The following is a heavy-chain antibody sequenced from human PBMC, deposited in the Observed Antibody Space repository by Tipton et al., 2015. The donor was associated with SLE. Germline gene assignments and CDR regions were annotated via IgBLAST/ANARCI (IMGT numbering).Heavy chain of an antibody. Sequence: GLVKPSETLSLTCTVSGYSISSGYYRGWIRQPPGKGLEWIGSIYHSGSTYYNPSLKSRVTISVDTSKNQFSLKLSSVTAADTAVYYCAAVSSALWDFGYWGQGTLVTVSS. V-gene: IGHV4-38-2*02. CDR2: IYHSGST. CDR3: AAVSSALWDFGY. CDR1: GYSISSGYY. D-gene: IGHD6-19*01. J-gene: IGHJ4*02.